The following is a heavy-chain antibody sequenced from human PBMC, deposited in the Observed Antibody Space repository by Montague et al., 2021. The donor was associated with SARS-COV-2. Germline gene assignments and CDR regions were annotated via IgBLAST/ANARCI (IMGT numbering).Heavy chain of an antibody. D-gene: IGHD3-3*01. CDR1: GGSISSSSYY. CDR3: ARHPSITIFVVVITPSWFDP. CDR2: IYYSGST. V-gene: IGHV4-39*01. Sequence: SETLSLTCTVSGGSISSSSYYWGWIRQPPGKGLEWIGSIYYSGSTYYNLSLKSRVTISVDTSKNQFSLKLSSVTAADTAVYYCARHPSITIFVVVITPSWFDPWGQGTLVTVSS. J-gene: IGHJ5*02.